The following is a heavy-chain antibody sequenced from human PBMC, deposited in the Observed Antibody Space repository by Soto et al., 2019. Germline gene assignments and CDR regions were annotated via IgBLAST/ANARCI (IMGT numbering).Heavy chain of an antibody. V-gene: IGHV1-8*01. CDR1: GYTFTSYD. Sequence: QVQLVQSGAEVKKPGASVKVSCKASGYTFTSYDINWVRQATGQGLEWMGWMNPNSGNTGYAQKFQGRVTMTRNTSISTAYMELSSLRSEDTAVYYCARVLQPAAGHGIFSDYWGQGTLVTVSS. CDR3: ARVLQPAAGHGIFSDY. J-gene: IGHJ4*02. CDR2: MNPNSGNT. D-gene: IGHD6-13*01.